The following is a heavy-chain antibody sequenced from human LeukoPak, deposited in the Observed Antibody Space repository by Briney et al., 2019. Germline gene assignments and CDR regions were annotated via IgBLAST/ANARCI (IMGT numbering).Heavy chain of an antibody. J-gene: IGHJ4*02. D-gene: IGHD2-15*01. CDR1: GFTFSSYW. V-gene: IGHV3-74*01. CDR2: INSDGSST. CDR3: AKVEDIVVVVAAFDY. Sequence: PGGSLRLSCAASGFTFSSYWMHWVRQAPGKGLVWVSRINSDGSSTSYADSVKGRFTISRDNAKNTLYLQMNSLRAEDTAVYYCAKVEDIVVVVAAFDYWGQGTLVTVSS.